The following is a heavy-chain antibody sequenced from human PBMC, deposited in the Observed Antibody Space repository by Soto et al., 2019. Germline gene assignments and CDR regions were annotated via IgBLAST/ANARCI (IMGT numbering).Heavy chain of an antibody. J-gene: IGHJ6*02. CDR3: ARDRITTFGVVMYSYYGMDV. V-gene: IGHV4-4*02. D-gene: IGHD3-3*01. CDR2: IYHSGST. CDR1: GGSISSSNW. Sequence: SETLSLTCAVSGGSISSSNWWSWVRQPPGKGLEWIGEIYHSGSTNYNPSLKSRVTISVDKSKNQFSLKLSSVTAADTAVYYCARDRITTFGVVMYSYYGMDVWGQGTTVTVSS.